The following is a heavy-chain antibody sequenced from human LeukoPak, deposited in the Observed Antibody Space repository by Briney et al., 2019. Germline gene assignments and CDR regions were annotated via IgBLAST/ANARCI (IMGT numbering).Heavy chain of an antibody. CDR1: GHTFTSYG. D-gene: IGHD1-14*01. V-gene: IGHV1-18*01. J-gene: IGHJ4*02. CDR2: INAYNSNT. Sequence: ASVKVSCKASGHTFTSYGISWVRQARGQGLEWMGWINAYNSNTNYAQKLQGRVTMTTDTSTSTAYMELRSLRSDDTAVYYCARDLPRRISLVYFDYWGQGTLVTVSS. CDR3: ARDLPRRISLVYFDY.